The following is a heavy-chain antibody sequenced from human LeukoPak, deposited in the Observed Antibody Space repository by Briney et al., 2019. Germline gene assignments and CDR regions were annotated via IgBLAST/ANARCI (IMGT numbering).Heavy chain of an antibody. CDR3: ASLVGARNY. CDR2: INHSGRT. V-gene: IGHV4-34*01. Sequence: SETLSLTCAVYGGSFSGYYWSWIRQPPGKGLECIVEINHSGRTNYNPSLKSRVTISVDTSKNQFSLEMSSVTAADTAVYYCASLVGARNYWCQGTLVTVSS. CDR1: GGSFSGYY. D-gene: IGHD1-26*01. J-gene: IGHJ4*02.